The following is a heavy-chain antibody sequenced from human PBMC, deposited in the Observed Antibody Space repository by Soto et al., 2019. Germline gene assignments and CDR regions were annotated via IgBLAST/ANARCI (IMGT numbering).Heavy chain of an antibody. Sequence: QVQLVQSGTEVKKPGASVNVSCKASLYTFTSFGITWVRQAPGRGLEWMGWIGAYDGHTIYAQNLQGRVTMTTDTSTSTAYMELRSLTSDDTAVYYCARTYSGNNCADYWGQGTLVTVSS. CDR2: IGAYDGHT. CDR1: LYTFTSFG. J-gene: IGHJ4*02. D-gene: IGHD1-26*01. V-gene: IGHV1-18*01. CDR3: ARTYSGNNCADY.